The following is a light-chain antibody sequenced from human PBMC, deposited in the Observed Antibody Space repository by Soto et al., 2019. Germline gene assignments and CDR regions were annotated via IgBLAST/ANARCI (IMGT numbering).Light chain of an antibody. J-gene: IGKJ4*01. V-gene: IGKV3-20*01. Sequence: EIVLTQSPDTLSLSPGERATLSCRACQSVRNNYLAWYQQKPGQAPRFLIYDASSRATGIPDRFSGSGSGTDFTLTISRLEPEDFAVYYCQQYGSTPLTFGGGTKVDI. CDR1: QSVRNNY. CDR3: QQYGSTPLT. CDR2: DAS.